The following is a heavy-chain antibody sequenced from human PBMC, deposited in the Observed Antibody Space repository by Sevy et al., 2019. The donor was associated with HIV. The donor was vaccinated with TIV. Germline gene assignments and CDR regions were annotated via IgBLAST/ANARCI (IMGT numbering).Heavy chain of an antibody. Sequence: SETLSLTCTVSGGSISSSSNYWGWIRQPPGKGLEWIGSIYYSGSTYYNPSLKSRVTISVDTSKNQFSLKLSSVTAADTAVYYCARLGDSNYGYNWFDPWGQGTLVTVSS. V-gene: IGHV4-39*01. CDR3: ARLGDSNYGYNWFDP. CDR2: IYYSGST. D-gene: IGHD4-4*01. J-gene: IGHJ5*02. CDR1: GGSISSSSNY.